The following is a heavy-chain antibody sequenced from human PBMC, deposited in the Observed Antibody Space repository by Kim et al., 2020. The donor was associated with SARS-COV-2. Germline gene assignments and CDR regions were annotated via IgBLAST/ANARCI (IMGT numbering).Heavy chain of an antibody. D-gene: IGHD6-13*01. CDR3: ARGGIAENWFDP. CDR2: INHSGST. Sequence: SETLSLTCAVYGGSFSGYYWSWIRQPPGKGLEWIGEINHSGSTNYNPSLKSRVTISVDTSKNQFSLKLSSVTAADTAVYYCARGGIAENWFDPWGQGTLVTVSS. J-gene: IGHJ5*02. V-gene: IGHV4-34*01. CDR1: GGSFSGYY.